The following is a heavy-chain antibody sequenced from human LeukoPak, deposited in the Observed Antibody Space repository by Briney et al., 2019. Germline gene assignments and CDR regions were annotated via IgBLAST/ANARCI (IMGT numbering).Heavy chain of an antibody. Sequence: SETLSLTCTVSGGSISSYYWSWIRQPPGKGLEWIGYIYYSGSTNYNPSLKSRVTISVDTSKNQFSLKLSSVTAADTAVYYCARVFGGCGSYFAGLVGGHDAFDIWGQGTMVTVSS. CDR3: ARVFGGCGSYFAGLVGGHDAFDI. D-gene: IGHD1-26*01. CDR2: IYYSGST. CDR1: GGSISSYY. V-gene: IGHV4-59*01. J-gene: IGHJ3*02.